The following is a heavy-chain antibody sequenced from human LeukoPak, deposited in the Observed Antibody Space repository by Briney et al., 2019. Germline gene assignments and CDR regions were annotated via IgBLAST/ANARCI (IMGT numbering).Heavy chain of an antibody. D-gene: IGHD2/OR15-2a*01. J-gene: IGHJ4*02. Sequence: PSETLSLTCTVSGGSISSYYWSWIRQPPGKGLEWIGYIYYGGSTNYNPSLKSRVTISLDTSKNQFSLKLSSVTAADTAVYYCARDFSMMNFDYWGQGTLVTVSS. CDR1: GGSISSYY. CDR3: ARDFSMMNFDY. CDR2: IYYGGST. V-gene: IGHV4-59*01.